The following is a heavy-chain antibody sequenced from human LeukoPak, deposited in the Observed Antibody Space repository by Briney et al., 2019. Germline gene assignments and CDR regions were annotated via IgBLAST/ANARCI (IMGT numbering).Heavy chain of an antibody. Sequence: GGSLRLSCAASGFTFNSYGMSWVRQAPGKGLDWVSGISGRGGSTYYADSVKGRFTISRDNSKNTLYLQMNSLRAEDTAIYYCAKVGDYAYYQYYYMDVWGKGTTVTVSS. D-gene: IGHD4-17*01. CDR2: ISGRGGST. CDR3: AKVGDYAYYQYYYMDV. J-gene: IGHJ6*03. CDR1: GFTFNSYG. V-gene: IGHV3-23*01.